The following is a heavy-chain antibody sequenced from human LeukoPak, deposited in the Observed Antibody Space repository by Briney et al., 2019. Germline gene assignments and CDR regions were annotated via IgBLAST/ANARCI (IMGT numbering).Heavy chain of an antibody. V-gene: IGHV3-7*05. CDR1: GFTFSSYW. D-gene: IGHD1-26*01. Sequence: GGSLRLSCAASGFTFSSYWMSWVRQAPGKGLEWVANIKQDGSEKYYVDSVKGRFTISRDNAKNSLYLQMNSLRAEDTAVYYCARVQSGWESEPYFDYWGQGTLVTVSS. CDR3: ARVQSGWESEPYFDY. CDR2: IKQDGSEK. J-gene: IGHJ4*02.